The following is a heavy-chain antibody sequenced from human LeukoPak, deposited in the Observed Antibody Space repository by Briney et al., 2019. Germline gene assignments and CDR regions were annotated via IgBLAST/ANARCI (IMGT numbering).Heavy chain of an antibody. D-gene: IGHD3-10*01. CDR2: IYYSGST. V-gene: IGHV4-39*07. Sequence: PSETLSLTCTVSGGSISSSSYYWGWIRQPPGKGLEWIGSIYYSGSTYYNPSLKSRVTISVDTSKNQFSLKLSSVTAADTAVYYCSNYGSGSYYNEADYWGQGTLVTVSS. J-gene: IGHJ4*02. CDR3: SNYGSGSYYNEADY. CDR1: GGSISSSSYY.